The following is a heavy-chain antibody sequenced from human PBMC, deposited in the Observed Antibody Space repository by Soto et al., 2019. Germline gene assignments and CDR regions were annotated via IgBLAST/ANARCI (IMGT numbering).Heavy chain of an antibody. D-gene: IGHD6-19*01. CDR2: INPSRGLT. J-gene: IGHJ4*02. V-gene: IGHV1-46*01. CDR1: GYTFSNYY. CDR3: ARDGVPIAGRSGYFDY. Sequence: ASVKVSCKASGYTFSNYYIHWVRQTPGQGPEWIGVINPSRGLTTYAQKFQGRVSMTRDTSTTTVYMELSSLRSEDKAIYYCARDGVPIAGRSGYFDYWGPGTQVTVSS.